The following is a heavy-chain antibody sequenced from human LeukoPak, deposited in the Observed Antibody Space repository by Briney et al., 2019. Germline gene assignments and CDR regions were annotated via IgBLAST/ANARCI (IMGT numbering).Heavy chain of an antibody. CDR3: ARGGGGIILGDSEGMDV. CDR1: GGSFSGYY. D-gene: IGHD3-10*01. Sequence: SVTLSLTCAVYGGSFSGYYWSWIRQPPGKGLEWIGEINHSGSTNYNPSLKSRVTISVDTSKNQFSLKLSSVTAADTAVYYCARGGGGIILGDSEGMDVWGQGTTVTVSS. V-gene: IGHV4-34*01. J-gene: IGHJ6*02. CDR2: INHSGST.